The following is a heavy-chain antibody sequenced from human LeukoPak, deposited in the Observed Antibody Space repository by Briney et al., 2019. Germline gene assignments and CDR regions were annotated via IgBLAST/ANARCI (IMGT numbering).Heavy chain of an antibody. J-gene: IGHJ4*02. Sequence: SETLSLTCAVYGGSFSDYLWSWIRQFPGKGLEWIGEINHSGDTNYNPFLKSRVTISVDTSKNQFSLKLSSVTAADTAVYYCARGRQLNSWGQGSLVTVSS. CDR1: GGSFSDYL. D-gene: IGHD1-1*01. CDR3: ARGRQLNS. CDR2: INHSGDT. V-gene: IGHV4-34*01.